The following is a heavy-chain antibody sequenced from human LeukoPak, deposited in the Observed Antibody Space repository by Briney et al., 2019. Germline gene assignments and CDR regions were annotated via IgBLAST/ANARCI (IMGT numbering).Heavy chain of an antibody. Sequence: SETLSLTCAVYGGSFSGYYWSWIRQPPGKGLEWIGEINHSGSTNYNPSLKSRVTISVDTSKNQFSLKLSSVTAADTAVYYCVRGLPGNYYYYYMDVWGKGTTVTVSS. CDR1: GGSFSGYY. CDR3: VRGLPGNYYYYYMDV. D-gene: IGHD3-10*01. V-gene: IGHV4-34*01. CDR2: INHSGST. J-gene: IGHJ6*03.